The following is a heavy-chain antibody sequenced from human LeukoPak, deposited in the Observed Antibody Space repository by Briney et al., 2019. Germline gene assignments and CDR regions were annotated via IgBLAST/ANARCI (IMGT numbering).Heavy chain of an antibody. J-gene: IGHJ5*02. D-gene: IGHD2-2*01. Sequence: GGSLRLSCAASGFTFDDYAMHWVRQAPGKGLEWVSGISWNSGSIGYADSVKGRFTISRDNAENSLYLQMNSLRAEDTAVYYCARGYIVVVPAAMSGWFDPWGQGTLVTVSS. V-gene: IGHV3-9*01. CDR3: ARGYIVVVPAAMSGWFDP. CDR1: GFTFDDYA. CDR2: ISWNSGSI.